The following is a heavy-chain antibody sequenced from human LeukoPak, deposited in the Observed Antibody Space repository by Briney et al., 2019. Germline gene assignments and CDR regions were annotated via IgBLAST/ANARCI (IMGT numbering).Heavy chain of an antibody. CDR1: GFTFTTFW. CDR2: INWNGGST. D-gene: IGHD6-19*01. Sequence: PGGSLRLSCATSGFTFTTFWMHWVRQAPGKGLVWVSTINWNGGSTGYADSVKGRFTISRDNAKNSLYLQMNSLRAEDTALYYCARVSDISVAAYFDYWGQGTLVTVSS. CDR3: ARVSDISVAAYFDY. V-gene: IGHV3-20*04. J-gene: IGHJ4*02.